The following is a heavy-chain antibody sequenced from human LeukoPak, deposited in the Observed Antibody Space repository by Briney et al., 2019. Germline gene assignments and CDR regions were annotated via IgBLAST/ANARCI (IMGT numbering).Heavy chain of an antibody. CDR3: ARFVVTIFGVVTINWFDP. D-gene: IGHD3-3*01. V-gene: IGHV3-7*01. CDR1: GFTFSSYW. Sequence: GGSLRLSCAASGFTFSSYWMSWVRQAPGKGLEWVANIKQDGSEKYYVDSVKGRFTISRDNAKNSLYLQMNSLRAEDTAVYYCARFVVTIFGVVTINWFDPWGQGTLVTVSS. J-gene: IGHJ5*02. CDR2: IKQDGSEK.